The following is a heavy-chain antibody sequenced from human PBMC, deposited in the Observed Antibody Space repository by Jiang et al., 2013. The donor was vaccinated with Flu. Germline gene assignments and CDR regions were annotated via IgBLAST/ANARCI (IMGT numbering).Heavy chain of an antibody. CDR2: ISAYNGNT. D-gene: IGHD6-13*01. J-gene: IGHJ4*02. CDR3: ARSPRIAAAENNFDY. Sequence: FTSYGISWVRQAPGQGLEWMGWISAYNGNTNYAQKLQGRVTMTTDTSTSTAYMELRSLRSDDTAVYYCARSPRIAAAENNFDYWGQGTLVTVSS. V-gene: IGHV1-18*01. CDR1: FTSYG.